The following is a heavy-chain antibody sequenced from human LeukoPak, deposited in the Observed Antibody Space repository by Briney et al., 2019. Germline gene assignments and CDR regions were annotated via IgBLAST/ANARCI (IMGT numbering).Heavy chain of an antibody. J-gene: IGHJ4*02. Sequence: PSETLFLTCTVSGYSISSGNYWGWIRQPPGKGLEWIGNIYHGGSTYYNPSLKSRVTISVDTSKNQFSLKLNSVTAADTAVYYCARVWIDSGIYYDDRGAFDYWGQGTLVTVSS. D-gene: IGHD1-26*01. CDR1: GYSISSGNY. CDR2: IYHGGST. V-gene: IGHV4-38-2*02. CDR3: ARVWIDSGIYYDDRGAFDY.